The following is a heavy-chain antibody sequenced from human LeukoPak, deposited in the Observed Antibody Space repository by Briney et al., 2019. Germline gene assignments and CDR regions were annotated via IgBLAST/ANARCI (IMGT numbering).Heavy chain of an antibody. V-gene: IGHV1-2*06. CDR3: ARGSMTTVTIDNWFDP. D-gene: IGHD4-17*01. J-gene: IGHJ5*02. CDR1: GYTFTGYY. Sequence: GASVKVSCKASGYTFTGYYMHWVRQAPGQGLEWMGRINPNSGGTNYAQKFQGRVTMTRDTSISTAYMELSRLRSDDTAVHYCARGSMTTVTIDNWFDPWGQGTLVTVSS. CDR2: INPNSGGT.